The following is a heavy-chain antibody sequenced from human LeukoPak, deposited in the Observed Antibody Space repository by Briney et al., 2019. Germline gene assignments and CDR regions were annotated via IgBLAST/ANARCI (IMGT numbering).Heavy chain of an antibody. D-gene: IGHD6-13*01. J-gene: IGHJ6*02. V-gene: IGHV3-21*01. CDR1: GFTFSNYG. Sequence: GGSLRFSCAASGFTFSNYGMNWVRQAPGKGLEWVSSISSSSTYIYYADAVKGRFTISRDNAKNSLYLQMNSLRAEDTAVYYCARYSSSWYYYYGMDVWGQGTTVTVSS. CDR2: ISSSSTYI. CDR3: ARYSSSWYYYYGMDV.